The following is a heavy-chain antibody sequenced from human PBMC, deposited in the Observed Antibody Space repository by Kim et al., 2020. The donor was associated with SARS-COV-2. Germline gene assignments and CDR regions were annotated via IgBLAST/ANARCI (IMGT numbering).Heavy chain of an antibody. J-gene: IGHJ6*02. V-gene: IGHV3-15*01. Sequence: GGSLRLSCAASGFTFSNAWMSWVRQAPGKGLEWVGRIKSKTDGGTTDYAAPVKGRFTISRDDSKNTLYLQMNSLKTEDTAVYYCTTTPPQHPQGSLVVISHYYGMDVWGQGTTVTVSS. CDR3: TTTPPQHPQGSLVVISHYYGMDV. D-gene: IGHD3-22*01. CDR2: IKSKTDGGTT. CDR1: GFTFSNAW.